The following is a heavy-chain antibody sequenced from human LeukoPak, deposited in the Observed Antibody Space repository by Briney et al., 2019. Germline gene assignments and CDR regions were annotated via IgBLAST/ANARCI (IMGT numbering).Heavy chain of an antibody. Sequence: PSETLSLTCTVSGGSISSYYWSWIRQPPGKGLEWIGYIYYSGSTNYNPSLKSRVTISVDTSKNQFSLKLSSVTAADTAVYYCARGLYYYDRRWGPWFDPWGQGTLVTVSS. J-gene: IGHJ5*02. CDR2: IYYSGST. CDR3: ARGLYYYDRRWGPWFDP. CDR1: GGSISSYY. D-gene: IGHD3-22*01. V-gene: IGHV4-59*12.